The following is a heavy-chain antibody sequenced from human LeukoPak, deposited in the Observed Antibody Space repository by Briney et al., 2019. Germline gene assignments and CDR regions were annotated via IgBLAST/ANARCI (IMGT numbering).Heavy chain of an antibody. CDR1: GGSVSRYY. V-gene: IGHV4-4*07. CDR2: IYTTGNT. D-gene: IGHD2-21*01. Sequence: SETLSLTCTVSGGSVSRYYWSWIRQPAGKGLEWIGLIYTTGNTNFNPSLESRVTMSVDTSKNQLSLRLSSVTAADTAVYYCAREGDSYYYMDVWGKGTTVTVSS. CDR3: AREGDSYYYMDV. J-gene: IGHJ6*03.